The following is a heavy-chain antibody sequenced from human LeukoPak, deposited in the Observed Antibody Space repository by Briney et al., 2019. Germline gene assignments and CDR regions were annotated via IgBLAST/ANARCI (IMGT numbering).Heavy chain of an antibody. D-gene: IGHD3-3*01. CDR1: GFTFSSYS. Sequence: SGGSLRLSCAASGFTFSSYSMNWVRQAPGKGLEWVSSISISSSYIYYADSVKGRFTISRDNAKNSLYLQMNSLRAEDTAVYYCARRGDFWSGTSGGGYMDVWGKGTTVTVSS. CDR2: ISISSSYI. J-gene: IGHJ6*03. CDR3: ARRGDFWSGTSGGGYMDV. V-gene: IGHV3-21*01.